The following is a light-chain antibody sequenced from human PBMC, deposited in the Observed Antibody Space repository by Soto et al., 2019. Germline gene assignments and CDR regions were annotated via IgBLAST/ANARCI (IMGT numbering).Light chain of an antibody. CDR1: SANIGAGYD. CDR3: QSYDNSLSGSWI. Sequence: QSVLTQPPSVSGSPGLRVTISCTGNSANIGAGYDVHWYQQLPGTAPKLLIYGDNNRPSGVPDRFSGSKSGTSSSPAITGLQAEDEADYHCQSYDNSLSGSWIFGGGTKLTVL. V-gene: IGLV1-40*01. CDR2: GDN. J-gene: IGLJ2*01.